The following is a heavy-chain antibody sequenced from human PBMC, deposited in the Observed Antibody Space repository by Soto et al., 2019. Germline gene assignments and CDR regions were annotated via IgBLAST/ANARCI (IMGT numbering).Heavy chain of an antibody. D-gene: IGHD3-16*01. CDR1: GFTVSDNY. CDR2: MYNTII. V-gene: IGHV3-53*01. CDR3: ARAKRGGFDY. J-gene: IGHJ4*02. Sequence: GGSLRLSCAASGFTVSDNYMAWVRQAPGKGLECVSLMYNTIIHYAEAVKGRFTISRDTSSNTLYLQMNSLSAEDTAVYYCARAKRGGFDYWGQGTLVTVSS.